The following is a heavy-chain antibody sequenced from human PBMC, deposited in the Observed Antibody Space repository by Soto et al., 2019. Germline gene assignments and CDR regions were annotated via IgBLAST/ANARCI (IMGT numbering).Heavy chain of an antibody. CDR2: ISGSAGTI. D-gene: IGHD3-16*01. Sequence: PRGSLRLSCAASGFSFGNYAMSWVRQAPGKGLEWLSGISGSAGTIYYADSAKGRFIISRDNAHNTLHLQMSSLRAEDTAVYYCANWGKSGSDYWGQGTLVTVSS. CDR3: ANWGKSGSDY. V-gene: IGHV3-23*01. J-gene: IGHJ4*02. CDR1: GFSFGNYA.